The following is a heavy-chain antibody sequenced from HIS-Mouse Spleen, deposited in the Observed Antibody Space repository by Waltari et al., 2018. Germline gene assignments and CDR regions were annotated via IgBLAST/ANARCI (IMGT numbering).Heavy chain of an antibody. CDR3: AANPSSGYCSGGSCYQYFQH. V-gene: IGHV4-34*01. CDR1: GGSFSGYY. Sequence: QVQLQQWGAGLLKPSETLSLTCAVYGGSFSGYYWSWIRQPPGKGLEWIGEINHSGSTNYNPSLKSRVTISVDTSKNQFSLKLSSVTAADTAVYYCAANPSSGYCSGGSCYQYFQHWGQGTLVTVSS. J-gene: IGHJ1*01. CDR2: INHSGST. D-gene: IGHD2-15*01.